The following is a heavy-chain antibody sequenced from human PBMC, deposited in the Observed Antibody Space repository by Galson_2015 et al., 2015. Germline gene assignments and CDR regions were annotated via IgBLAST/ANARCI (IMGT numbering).Heavy chain of an antibody. D-gene: IGHD3-10*01. CDR3: ARGASRNYYYFDY. CDR2: ISSYNGNT. V-gene: IGHV1-18*01. Sequence: SVKVSCKVSGYTLTELSMHWVRQAPGQGLEWMGWISSYNGNTNSAQKLQGRVTMTTDTSTNTAFMELRSLRSDDTAVYYCARGASRNYYYFDYWGQGTLVTVSS. CDR1: GYTLTELS. J-gene: IGHJ4*02.